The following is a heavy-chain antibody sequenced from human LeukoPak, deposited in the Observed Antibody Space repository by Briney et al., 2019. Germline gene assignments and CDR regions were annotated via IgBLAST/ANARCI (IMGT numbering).Heavy chain of an antibody. D-gene: IGHD5-12*01. CDR2: ITSSGDDI. J-gene: IGHJ4*02. V-gene: IGHV3-11*01. Sequence: GGSLRLSCAASGFTFSDYYMSWIRQAPGKGLEWVAYITSSGDDIYYADSVKGRFTISRDNAKIALFLRMSSLRVEDTATYYCASDIVATSGDCWVQGTLVSVSS. CDR1: GFTFSDYY. CDR3: ASDIVATSGDC.